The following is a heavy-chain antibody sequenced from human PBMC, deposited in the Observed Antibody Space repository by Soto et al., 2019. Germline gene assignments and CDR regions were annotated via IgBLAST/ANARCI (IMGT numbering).Heavy chain of an antibody. CDR3: VRCFGSGRNWFDP. V-gene: IGHV4-30-4*01. CDR1: GGSITNDNYY. J-gene: IGHJ5*02. Sequence: SETLSLTCTVSGGSITNDNYYWSWIRQPPGKGLEWIAYIYYSGSAYYNPSLKSRVIMSVDTSKSQFSLNLLSVTAADTAVYYCVRCFGSGRNWFDPWGQGTLVTVSS. D-gene: IGHD3-10*01. CDR2: IYYSGSA.